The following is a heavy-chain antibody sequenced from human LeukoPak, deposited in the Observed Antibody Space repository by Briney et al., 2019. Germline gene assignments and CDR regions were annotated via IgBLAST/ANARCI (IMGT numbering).Heavy chain of an antibody. Sequence: PSETLSLTCTVSGYSNSSAYGGWIRQPPGKGLEWIATISHSGSTYYNPSLKSRVTISGDTSQSQYSLKLSSVTAADTAVYYCARVNTVMATFDYWGQGTLVTVSS. V-gene: IGHV4-38-2*02. CDR2: ISHSGST. D-gene: IGHD5-18*01. CDR1: GYSNSSAY. J-gene: IGHJ4*02. CDR3: ARVNTVMATFDY.